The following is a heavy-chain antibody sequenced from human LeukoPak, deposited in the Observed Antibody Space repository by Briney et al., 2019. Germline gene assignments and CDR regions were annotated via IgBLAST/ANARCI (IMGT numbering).Heavy chain of an antibody. CDR3: ARDGGNSWDY. J-gene: IGHJ4*02. CDR2: ISGSSDNT. Sequence: GGSLRLSCAASGFTFTVYAMSWVRQAPGKGLEWVSAISGSSDNTYFADSMKGRFTISRDNSKNTVSLQMNSLRAEDTAVYYCARDGGNSWDYWGQGTLVTVSS. V-gene: IGHV3-23*01. CDR1: GFTFTVYA. D-gene: IGHD6-13*01.